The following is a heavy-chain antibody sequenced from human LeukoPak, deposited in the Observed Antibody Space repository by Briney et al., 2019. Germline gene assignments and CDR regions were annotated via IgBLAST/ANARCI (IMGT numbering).Heavy chain of an antibody. D-gene: IGHD4-17*01. V-gene: IGHV4-39*01. CDR1: GGSVSSSSYY. J-gene: IGHJ4*02. Sequence: PSETLSLTCTVSGGSVSSSSYYWGWVRQPPGKGLEWIGSIYYSASTYYNPSLKSRVTISVDTSKNQFSLKVSSVTAADTAVYYCARASGTAVTTFSFDCWGQGTLVTVSS. CDR3: ARASGTAVTTFSFDC. CDR2: IYYSAST.